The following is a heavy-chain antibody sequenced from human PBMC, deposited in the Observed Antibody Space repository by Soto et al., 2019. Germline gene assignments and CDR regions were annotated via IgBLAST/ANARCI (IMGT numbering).Heavy chain of an antibody. CDR1: GFTFSSYG. Sequence: VGSLRLSCAASGFTFSSYGMHWVRQAPGKGLEWVAVIWYDGSNKYYADSVKGRFTISRDNSKNTLYLQMNSLRAEDTAVYYCARTPQYYYGSGSYWAYYYYGMDVWGQGTTVTVSS. CDR3: ARTPQYYYGSGSYWAYYYYGMDV. V-gene: IGHV3-33*01. D-gene: IGHD3-10*01. J-gene: IGHJ6*02. CDR2: IWYDGSNK.